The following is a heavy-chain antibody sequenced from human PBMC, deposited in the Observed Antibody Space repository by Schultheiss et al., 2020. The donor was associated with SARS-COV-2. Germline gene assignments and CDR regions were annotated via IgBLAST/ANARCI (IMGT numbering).Heavy chain of an antibody. Sequence: GGSLRLSCAASGFTFSSYSMNWVRQAPGKGLEWVSYISSSSSTIYYADSVKGRFTIPRDNAKNSMYLQMNSLRAEDTGVYYFARDGTQLWSYYYYYYMDVWGKGTTVTVSS. J-gene: IGHJ6*03. V-gene: IGHV3-48*04. CDR1: GFTFSSYS. D-gene: IGHD5-18*01. CDR2: ISSSSSTI. CDR3: ARDGTQLWSYYYYYYMDV.